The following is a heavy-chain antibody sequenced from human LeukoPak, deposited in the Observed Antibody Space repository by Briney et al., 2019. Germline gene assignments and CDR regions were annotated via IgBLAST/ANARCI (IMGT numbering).Heavy chain of an antibody. CDR1: GFIFGGYW. D-gene: IGHD1-26*01. J-gene: IGHJ4*02. CDR2: IKQDGTEK. Sequence: GGSLRLSCVASGFIFGGYWMSWVRQAPGKGLEWVANIKQDGTEKYYVDSVKGRFTISRDNAKISLYLQMNSLRAEDTAVYYCARDGRSGNFDKWGQGTLVSVSS. V-gene: IGHV3-7*05. CDR3: ARDGRSGNFDK.